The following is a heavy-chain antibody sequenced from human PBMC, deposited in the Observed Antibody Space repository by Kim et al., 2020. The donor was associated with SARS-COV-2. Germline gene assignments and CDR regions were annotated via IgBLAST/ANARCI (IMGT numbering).Heavy chain of an antibody. J-gene: IGHJ6*02. CDR2: IVVGSGNT. CDR1: GFTFTSSA. D-gene: IGHD6-25*01. CDR3: AAESAPFPSTSEYYYYGMDV. V-gene: IGHV1-58*01. Sequence: SVKVSCKASGFTFTSSAVQWVRQARGQRLEWIGWIVVGSGNTNYAQKFQERVTITRDMSTSTAYMELSSLRSEDTAVYYCAAESAPFPSTSEYYYYGMDVWGQGTTVTVSS.